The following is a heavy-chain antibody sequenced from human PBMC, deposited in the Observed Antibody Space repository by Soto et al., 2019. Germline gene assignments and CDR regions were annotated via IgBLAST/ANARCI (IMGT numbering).Heavy chain of an antibody. D-gene: IGHD3-10*01. V-gene: IGHV3-15*04. CDR1: GFTFSSYW. J-gene: IGHJ6*02. CDR2: MNEDGGTT. Sequence: PGGSLRLSCAASGFTFSSYWMHWVRQAPGKGLVWVSRMNEDGGTTDYAAPVKGRFTISRDDSKNTLYLQMNSLKTEDTAVYYCTTGILWFGEVHYGMDVWGQGTTVTVSS. CDR3: TTGILWFGEVHYGMDV.